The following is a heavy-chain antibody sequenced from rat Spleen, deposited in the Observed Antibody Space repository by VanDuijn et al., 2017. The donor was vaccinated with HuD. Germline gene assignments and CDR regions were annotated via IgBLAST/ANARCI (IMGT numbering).Heavy chain of an antibody. CDR3: ARRFDFDY. D-gene: IGHD4-3*01. CDR2: ISYDGGST. Sequence: EVQLVESGGGLVQLGRPMKLSWAAPGSPLSDYDMAWFRQAPTKGLEWVATISYDGGSTDYRDSVKGRFTISRDNAKSTLYLQMDSLRSEDTATYYCARRFDFDYWGQGVMVTVSS. CDR1: GSPLSDYD. V-gene: IGHV5-29*01. J-gene: IGHJ2*01.